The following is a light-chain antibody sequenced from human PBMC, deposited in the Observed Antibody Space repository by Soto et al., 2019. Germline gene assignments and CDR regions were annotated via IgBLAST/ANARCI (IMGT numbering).Light chain of an antibody. J-gene: IGKJ3*01. CDR1: QSISSY. Sequence: DSQKTSSPSSLSAYKGDRVTITCRASQSISSYLNWYQQKPGKAPKLLIYAASSLQSGVPSRFSGSGSGTDFTLTISSLQPEDFATYYCQQSYSTPFFGPGTKVDIK. CDR3: QQSYSTPF. V-gene: IGKV1-39*01. CDR2: AAS.